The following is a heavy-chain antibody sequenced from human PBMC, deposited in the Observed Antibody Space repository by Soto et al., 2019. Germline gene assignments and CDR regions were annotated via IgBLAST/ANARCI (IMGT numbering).Heavy chain of an antibody. V-gene: IGHV4-61*01. CDR2: IYYSGST. Sequence: SETLSLTCTVSGGSVSSGSYYWSWIRQPPGKGLEWIGYIYYSGSTNYNPSLKSRVTISVDTSKNQFSLKLSSVTAADTAVYYCARDEYSRSVGGMDVRGQGTKVTVS. J-gene: IGHJ6*02. CDR1: GGSVSSGSYY. D-gene: IGHD6-6*01. CDR3: ARDEYSRSVGGMDV.